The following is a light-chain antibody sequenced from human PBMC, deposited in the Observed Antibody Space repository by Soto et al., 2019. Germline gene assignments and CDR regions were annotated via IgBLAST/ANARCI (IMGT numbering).Light chain of an antibody. CDR3: CSYSSSSTLV. J-gene: IGLJ1*01. CDR2: EVS. CDR1: NSDVGAYEF. Sequence: QSALTQPASVSGSLGQSITIACTGTNSDVGAYEFVSWYRHHPGKAPQLIIYEVSNRPSGVSNRFSGSKSGNTASLTISGLQAEGEAHYYCCSYSSSSTLVFGTGTKVTVL. V-gene: IGLV2-14*01.